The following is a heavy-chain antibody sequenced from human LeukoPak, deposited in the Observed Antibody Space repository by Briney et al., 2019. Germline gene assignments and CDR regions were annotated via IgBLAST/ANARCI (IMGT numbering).Heavy chain of an antibody. V-gene: IGHV1-2*02. J-gene: IGHJ4*02. CDR2: INPNSGGT. Sequence: ASVKVSCKASGYTFTGYYMHWVRQAPGQGLEWMGWINPNSGGTNYAQKFQGRVTMTRDTSISTAYMELSRLRSEDTAVYYCARDLADTIFGVPDYWGQGTLVTVSS. CDR1: GYTFTGYY. D-gene: IGHD3-3*01. CDR3: ARDLADTIFGVPDY.